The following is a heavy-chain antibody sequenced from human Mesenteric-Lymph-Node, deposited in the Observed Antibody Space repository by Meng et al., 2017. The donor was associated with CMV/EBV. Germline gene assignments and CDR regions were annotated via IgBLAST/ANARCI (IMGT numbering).Heavy chain of an antibody. CDR2: INWNGGST. CDR3: ARVFMCSTNDCFSGLDYFDY. J-gene: IGHJ4*02. Sequence: GGSLRLSCEASGFRFNEYGMSWVRQAPGKGLEWVSGINWNGGSTGYADSVKGRFTISRDNAKNSLYLQMNSLRAEDTAVYYCARVFMCSTNDCFSGLDYFDYWGQGALVTVSS. CDR1: GFRFNEYG. V-gene: IGHV3-20*04. D-gene: IGHD2-8*01.